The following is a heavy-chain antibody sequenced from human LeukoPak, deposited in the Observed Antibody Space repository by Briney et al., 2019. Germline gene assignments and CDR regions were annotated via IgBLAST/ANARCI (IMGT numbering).Heavy chain of an antibody. V-gene: IGHV1-2*02. CDR2: INPNSGGT. Sequence: GASVKVSCKASGYTFTGYYMHWVRQAPGQGLEWMGWINPNSGGTNYAQKFQGRVTTTRDTSISTAYMELSRLRSDDTAVYYCARDYCSGGSCYYYYYMDVWGKGTTVTVSS. CDR3: ARDYCSGGSCYYYYYMDV. D-gene: IGHD2-15*01. CDR1: GYTFTGYY. J-gene: IGHJ6*03.